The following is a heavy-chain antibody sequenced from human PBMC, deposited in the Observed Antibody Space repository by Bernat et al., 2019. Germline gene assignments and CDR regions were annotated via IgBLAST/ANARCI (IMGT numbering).Heavy chain of an antibody. D-gene: IGHD3-22*01. CDR3: ATTYYYGSSGYYDGWFDP. CDR1: GGTFSSYA. J-gene: IGHJ5*02. Sequence: QVQLVQSGAEVKKPGSSVKVSCKASGGTFSSYAISWVRQAPGQGLEWMGGIIPIFGTANYAQKFQGRVTITADKSTSTAYMELSSLRSEDTAVYYCATTYYYGSSGYYDGWFDPWGQGTLVTVCS. V-gene: IGHV1-69*06. CDR2: IIPIFGTA.